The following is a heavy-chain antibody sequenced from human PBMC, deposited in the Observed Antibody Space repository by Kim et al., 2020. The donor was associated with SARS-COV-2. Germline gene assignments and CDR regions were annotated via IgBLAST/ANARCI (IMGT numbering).Heavy chain of an antibody. J-gene: IGHJ6*01. Sequence: GGSLRLSCAASGFTFSSYSMTWVRQGLGKGLEWVGNIKNDGRGNSSTYSVKGRFTISRDNAKTSLSLQMNSHRAETTAAYDCMCGTAGYY. CDR1: GFTFSSYS. V-gene: IGHV3-7*03. CDR2: IKNDGRGN. D-gene: IGHD2-15*01. CDR3: MCGTAGYY.